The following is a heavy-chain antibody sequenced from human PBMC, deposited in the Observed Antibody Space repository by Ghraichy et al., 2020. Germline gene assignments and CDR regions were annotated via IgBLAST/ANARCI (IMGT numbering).Heavy chain of an antibody. CDR2: IDWDDDK. J-gene: IGHJ3*02. V-gene: IGHV2-70*11. CDR3: ARMGGDCALYAFDI. Sequence: SGPTLVKPTQTLTLTCTFSGFSLSTSGMCVSWIRQPPGKALEWLARIDWDDDKYYSTSLKTRLTISKDTSKNQVVLTMTNMDPVDTATYYCARMGGDCALYAFDIWGQGTMVTVSS. D-gene: IGHD2-21*02. CDR1: GFSLSTSGMC.